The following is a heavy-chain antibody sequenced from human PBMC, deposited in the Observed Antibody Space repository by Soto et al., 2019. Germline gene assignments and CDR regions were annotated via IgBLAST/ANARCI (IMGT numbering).Heavy chain of an antibody. J-gene: IGHJ5*01. D-gene: IGHD2-21*02. CDR2: IAVNADTI. CDR3: ARVGRSDSWDMWFDS. Sequence: EVHLLESGGGLVQPGGSLRLSCAVSGFTFSSYAMTWLRQTPGKGLEWVSSIAVNADTIHYADSVKGRFTISRDNSKSTLFLQMNSLRADDTALYHCARVGRSDSWDMWFDSWGQGTRVTVSS. V-gene: IGHV3-23*01. CDR1: GFTFSSYA.